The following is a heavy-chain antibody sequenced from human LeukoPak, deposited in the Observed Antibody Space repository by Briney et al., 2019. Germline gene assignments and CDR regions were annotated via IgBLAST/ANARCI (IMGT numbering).Heavy chain of an antibody. J-gene: IGHJ5*02. Sequence: GGSLRLSCAASGFTFSSYSMNWVRQAPGKGLEWVSSISSSSSYIYYADSVKGRFTISRDNAKNSLYLQMNSLRAEDTAVYYCARDPEIKLPAAPGTVWFDPWGQGTLVTVST. CDR3: ARDPEIKLPAAPGTVWFDP. CDR2: ISSSSSYI. V-gene: IGHV3-21*01. CDR1: GFTFSSYS. D-gene: IGHD2-2*01.